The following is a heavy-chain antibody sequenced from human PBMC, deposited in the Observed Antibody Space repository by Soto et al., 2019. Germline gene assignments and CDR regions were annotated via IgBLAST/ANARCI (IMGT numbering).Heavy chain of an antibody. CDR2: IIPKFGTT. V-gene: IGHV1-69*01. CDR1: GDTFSSYG. Sequence: QVQLVQSGAEVKKPGSSVKVSCKASGDTFSSYGISWVRQAPGQGLEFMGGIIPKFGTTNYAQKFRGRVTITADESRSTAYMEVSSLGSEDTAVYYCARASGRGWYNWFDTWGQGALLTVSS. CDR3: ARASGRGWYNWFDT. J-gene: IGHJ5*02. D-gene: IGHD6-19*01.